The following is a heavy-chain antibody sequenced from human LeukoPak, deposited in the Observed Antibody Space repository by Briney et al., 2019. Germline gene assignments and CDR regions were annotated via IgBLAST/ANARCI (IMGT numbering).Heavy chain of an antibody. CDR3: AREVIPERNYYYGMDV. D-gene: IGHD2-21*01. J-gene: IGHJ6*02. V-gene: IGHV1-46*01. CDR1: GYTFTSYY. Sequence: ASVEVSCTASGYTFTSYYMHWVRQAPGQGLEWMGIINPSGGSTSYAQKFQGRVTMTRDTSTSTVYMELSSLRSEDTAVYYCAREVIPERNYYYGMDVWGQGTTVTVSS. CDR2: INPSGGST.